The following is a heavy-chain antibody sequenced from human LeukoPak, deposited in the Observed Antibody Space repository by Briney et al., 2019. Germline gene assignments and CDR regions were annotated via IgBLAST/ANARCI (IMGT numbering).Heavy chain of an antibody. V-gene: IGHV3-11*04. J-gene: IGHJ3*02. D-gene: IGHD2-15*01. CDR2: IGGSASNI. CDR3: AKEWSAFDI. Sequence: GGSLRLSCAASGLTVTDYYMHWIRQAPGKGLEWVSFIGGSASNIYYADSVKGRFTISRDNAKNSPYLQMNSLRAEDTAVYYCAKEWSAFDIWGQGTMVTVSS. CDR1: GLTVTDYY.